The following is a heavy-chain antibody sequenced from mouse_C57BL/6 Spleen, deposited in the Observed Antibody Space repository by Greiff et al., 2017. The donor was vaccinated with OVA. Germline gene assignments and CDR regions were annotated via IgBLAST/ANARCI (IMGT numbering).Heavy chain of an antibody. CDR3: AKADSNSVYYFDY. Sequence: QVQLQQPGAELVMPGASVKLSCKASGYTFTSYWMHWVKQRPGQGLEWIGEIDPSDSYTNYNQKFKGKSTLTVDKSSSTAYMQLSNLTSEDSAVDYCAKADSNSVYYFDYWGQGTTLTVSS. CDR2: IDPSDSYT. J-gene: IGHJ2*01. D-gene: IGHD2-5*01. CDR1: GYTFTSYW. V-gene: IGHV1-69*01.